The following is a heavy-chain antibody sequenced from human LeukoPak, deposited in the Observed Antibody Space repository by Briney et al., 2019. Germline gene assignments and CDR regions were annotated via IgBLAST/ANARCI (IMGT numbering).Heavy chain of an antibody. CDR2: IYPGDSDT. CDR1: GYSFTSYW. D-gene: IGHD1-20*01. CDR3: VSGGLITGTVDY. J-gene: IGHJ4*02. V-gene: IGHV5-51*01. Sequence: GGPLQISCQGSGYSFTSYWIGWVRPMPGKGLEGVGIIYPGDSDTRYCPYFPGQVTIPAEKSISTGYLQWSSLKASDTAMYYCVSGGLITGTVDYWGEGTLVTASS.